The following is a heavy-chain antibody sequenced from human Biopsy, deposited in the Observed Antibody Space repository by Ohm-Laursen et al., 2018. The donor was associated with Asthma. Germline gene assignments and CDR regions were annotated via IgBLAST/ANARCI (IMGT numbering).Heavy chain of an antibody. J-gene: IGHJ4*02. CDR3: ARMISYYHEMRAPFFDY. CDR2: INTNTGNP. Sequence: ASVKVSCKASGYTVTRYAINWVRQAPGQGLEWMGWINTNTGNPTYAQGSTGRFVFSLDTSVNTAHLQISSLKAEDTAVYYCARMISYYHEMRAPFFDYWGQGTLVTVSS. CDR1: GYTVTRYA. V-gene: IGHV7-4-1*02. D-gene: IGHD3-22*01.